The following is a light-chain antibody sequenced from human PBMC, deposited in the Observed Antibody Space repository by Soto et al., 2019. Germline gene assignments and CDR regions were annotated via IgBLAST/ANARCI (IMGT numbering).Light chain of an antibody. Sequence: DIVLTQSPGTLSLSPGERATLSCRASQSVSSSYLAWYQQKPGQTPRLLFYGASSRATGIPDRFSGSGSGTDFTLTISRLEPEDFAVYYCQQYGSSPFTFGPGTKVDIK. CDR1: QSVSSSY. CDR3: QQYGSSPFT. J-gene: IGKJ3*01. V-gene: IGKV3-20*01. CDR2: GAS.